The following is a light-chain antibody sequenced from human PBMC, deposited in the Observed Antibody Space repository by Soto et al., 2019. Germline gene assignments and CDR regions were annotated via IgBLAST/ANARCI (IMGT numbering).Light chain of an antibody. V-gene: IGKV1-8*01. CDR2: AAS. CDR1: QGISSY. Sequence: AIRMTQSPSSLSASTGDRVTITCRASQGISSYLAWYQQKPGKAPKLLIYAASTLPSGVPSRFSGSGSGTDFTLTISCLQSEDFATYYCQQYYSYPPYTFDQGTKLEIK. J-gene: IGKJ2*01. CDR3: QQYYSYPPYT.